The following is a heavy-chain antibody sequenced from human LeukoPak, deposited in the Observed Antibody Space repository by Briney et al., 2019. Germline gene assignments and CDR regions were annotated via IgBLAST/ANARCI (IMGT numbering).Heavy chain of an antibody. CDR3: ARIDGGHHLSPFDY. Sequence: PSETLSLTCTVSGGSFSSSSYYWGWIRQPPGKGLEWIGSFYYSGSTYYNPSLKSRVTISVDTSKNQFSLKLSSVTAADMAIYYCARIDGGHHLSPFDYWGQGTLVTVSS. V-gene: IGHV4-39*01. D-gene: IGHD4-23*01. J-gene: IGHJ4*02. CDR1: GGSFSSSSYY. CDR2: FYYSGST.